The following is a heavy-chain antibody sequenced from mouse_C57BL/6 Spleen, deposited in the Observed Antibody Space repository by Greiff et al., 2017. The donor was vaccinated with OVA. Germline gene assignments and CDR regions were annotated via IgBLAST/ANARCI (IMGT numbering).Heavy chain of an antibody. CDR3: TGGDGYYVRYFDV. Sequence: EVHLVESGGGLVQPGGSMKLSCVASGFTFSNYWMNWVRQSPEKGLEWVAQIRLKSDNYATHYAESVKGRFTISRDDSKSSVYLQMNNLRAEDTGIYYCTGGDGYYVRYFDVWGTGTTVTVSS. V-gene: IGHV6-3*01. CDR1: GFTFSNYW. D-gene: IGHD2-3*01. J-gene: IGHJ1*03. CDR2: IRLKSDNYAT.